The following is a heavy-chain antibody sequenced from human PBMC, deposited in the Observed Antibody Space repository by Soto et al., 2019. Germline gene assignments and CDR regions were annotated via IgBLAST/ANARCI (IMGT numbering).Heavy chain of an antibody. J-gene: IGHJ3*02. CDR3: ATSPRIVVVPAARQSITMVRGKGSPDAFDI. Sequence: GGSLRLSCAASGFTFSSYAMSWVRQAPGKGLEWVSAISGSGGSTYYADSVKGRFTISRDNSKNTLYLQMNSLRAEDTAVNYCATSPRIVVVPAARQSITMVRGKGSPDAFDIWGQGTMVTVSS. CDR1: GFTFSSYA. CDR2: ISGSGGST. V-gene: IGHV3-23*01. D-gene: IGHD2-2*01.